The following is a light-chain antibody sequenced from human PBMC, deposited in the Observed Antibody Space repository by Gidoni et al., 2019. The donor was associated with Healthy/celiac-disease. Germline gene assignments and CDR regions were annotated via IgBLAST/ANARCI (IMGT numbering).Light chain of an antibody. CDR1: QSISSW. CDR2: KAV. V-gene: IGKV1-5*03. CDR3: QQYNSYPLT. Sequence: DLQMTQSPSTLSASVGDRVTIICRASQSISSWLAWYQQKPGKAPKLLIYKAVSLESGVPSRFSGSGSGTEFTLTISSLQPDDFATYYCQQYNSYPLTFGGXTKVEIK. J-gene: IGKJ4*01.